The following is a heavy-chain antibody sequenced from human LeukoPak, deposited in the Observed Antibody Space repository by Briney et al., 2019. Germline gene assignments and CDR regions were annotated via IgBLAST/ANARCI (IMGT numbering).Heavy chain of an antibody. J-gene: IGHJ6*04. D-gene: IGHD2-2*01. CDR3: ARGRGYCSSTSCYHLDV. Sequence: SETLSLTCAVYGGSLSGYYWSWIRQPPGKGLEWIGEINHSGSTNYNPSLKSRVTISVDTSKNQFSLKLSSVTAADTAVYYCARGRGYCSSTSCYHLDVWGKGTTVTVSS. CDR1: GGSLSGYY. V-gene: IGHV4-34*01. CDR2: INHSGST.